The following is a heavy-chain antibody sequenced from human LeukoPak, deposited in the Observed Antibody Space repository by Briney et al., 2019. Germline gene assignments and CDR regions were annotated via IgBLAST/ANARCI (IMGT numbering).Heavy chain of an antibody. CDR2: ISAYNGNT. J-gene: IGHJ3*02. V-gene: IGHV1-18*01. D-gene: IGHD1-26*01. CDR3: ARDPSWSSSATRDAFDI. CDR1: GYTFTSYG. Sequence: ASVKVSCKASGYTFTSYGISWVRQAPGQGLEWMGWISAYNGNTNYAQKRQGRVTMTTDTSTSTAYMELRSLRSDDTAVYYCARDPSWSSSATRDAFDIWGQGTMVTVSS.